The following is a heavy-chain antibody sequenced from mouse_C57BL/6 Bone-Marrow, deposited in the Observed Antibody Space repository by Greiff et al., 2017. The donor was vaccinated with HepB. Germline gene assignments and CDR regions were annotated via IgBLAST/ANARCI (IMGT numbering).Heavy chain of an antibody. J-gene: IGHJ3*01. D-gene: IGHD3-1*01. CDR3: ARRGALTWFAY. Sequence: QVQLKQSGAELARPGASVKLSCKASGYTFTSYGISWVKQRTGQGLEWIGEIYPRSGNTYYNEKFKGKATLTADKSSSTAYMELRSLTSEDSAVYFCARRGALTWFAYWGQGTLVTVSA. CDR1: GYTFTSYG. CDR2: IYPRSGNT. V-gene: IGHV1-81*01.